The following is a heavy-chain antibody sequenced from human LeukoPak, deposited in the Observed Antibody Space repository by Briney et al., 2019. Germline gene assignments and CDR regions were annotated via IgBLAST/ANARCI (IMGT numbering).Heavy chain of an antibody. J-gene: IGHJ4*02. CDR2: IYYSGST. CDR3: ARVPYYYDSSGYLANFDY. CDR1: GGSISSSSYY. Sequence: KPSETLSLTCTVSGGSISSSSYYWGWIRQPPGKGLEWIGSIYYSGSTYYNPSLKSRVTISVDTSKNQFSLKLSPVTAADTAVYYCARVPYYYDSSGYLANFDYWGQGTLVTVSS. V-gene: IGHV4-39*01. D-gene: IGHD3-22*01.